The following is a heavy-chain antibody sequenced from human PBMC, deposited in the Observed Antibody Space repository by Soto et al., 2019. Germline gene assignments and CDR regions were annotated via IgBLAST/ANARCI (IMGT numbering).Heavy chain of an antibody. CDR1: GFTFSSYG. D-gene: IGHD6-19*01. CDR2: IWYDGSNK. CDR3: ARDRYSSGWYDLDY. Sequence: QVQLVESGGGVVQPGRSLRLSCAASGFTFSSYGMHRVRQAPGKGLEWVAVIWYDGSNKYYAASVKGRFTISRDNSKNTLYLQMNSLRVEDTAVYYCARDRYSSGWYDLDYWGQGTLVTVSS. V-gene: IGHV3-33*01. J-gene: IGHJ4*02.